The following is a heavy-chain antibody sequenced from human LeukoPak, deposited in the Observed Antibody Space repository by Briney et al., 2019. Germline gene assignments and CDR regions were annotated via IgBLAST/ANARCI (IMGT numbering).Heavy chain of an antibody. J-gene: IGHJ4*02. Sequence: ASVKVSCKASGYTFTSYGISWVRQAPGQGLEWMGWISAYNGNTNYAQKLQGRVTMTTDTSTSTAYMELRSLRSDDTAVYYCARLPYDILTGYYPPDYWGRGTLVTVSS. CDR3: ARLPYDILTGYYPPDY. D-gene: IGHD3-9*01. CDR2: ISAYNGNT. V-gene: IGHV1-18*01. CDR1: GYTFTSYG.